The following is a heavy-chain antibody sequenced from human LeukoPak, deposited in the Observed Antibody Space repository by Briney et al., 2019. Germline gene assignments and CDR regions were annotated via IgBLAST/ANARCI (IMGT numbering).Heavy chain of an antibody. CDR2: INPNSGDT. Sequence: ASVKVSFKASGYTFTGYYVHWVRQAPGQGLEWMGWINPNSGDTNFAQKFQGRVTMTRDTSISTAYMELSRLRSDDTAVYYCARGDNYDILTGYQTPSHLSDYWGQGTLVTVPS. V-gene: IGHV1-2*02. J-gene: IGHJ4*02. CDR1: GYTFTGYY. CDR3: ARGDNYDILTGYQTPSHLSDY. D-gene: IGHD3-9*01.